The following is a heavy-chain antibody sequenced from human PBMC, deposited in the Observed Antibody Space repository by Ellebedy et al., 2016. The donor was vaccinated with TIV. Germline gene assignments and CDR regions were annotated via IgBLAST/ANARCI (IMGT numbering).Heavy chain of an antibody. J-gene: IGHJ6*03. CDR3: ARVKGGYSYGNYMDV. CDR2: IYSSGIT. CDR1: GGSITNYF. Sequence: SETLSLTXTVSGGSITNYFWSWIRQPPGKGLEWIGHIYSSGITTYNPSLKSRVTISVDTSKNQFSLKLSSVTAADTTVYYCARVKGGYSYGNYMDVWGKGTTVTVSS. D-gene: IGHD5-18*01. V-gene: IGHV4-59*01.